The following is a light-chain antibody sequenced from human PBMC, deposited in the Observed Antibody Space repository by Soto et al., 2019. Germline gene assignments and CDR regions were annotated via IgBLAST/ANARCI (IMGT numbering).Light chain of an antibody. CDR3: EPYDGSLGRYV. V-gene: IGLV1-40*01. CDR2: GNS. Sequence: QSVLTQPPSVSGAPGQRVTISCTGSSSNIGAGYDVHWYQQLPGTAPKLLIYGNSNRPSGVPDRFSGSKSGTSASLAITGLRAENGAYYYLEPYDGSLGRYVWGLGTK. J-gene: IGLJ1*01. CDR1: SSNIGAGYD.